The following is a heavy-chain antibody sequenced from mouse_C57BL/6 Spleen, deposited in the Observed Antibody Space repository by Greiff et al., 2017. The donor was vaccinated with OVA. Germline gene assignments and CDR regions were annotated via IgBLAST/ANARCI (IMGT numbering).Heavy chain of an antibody. V-gene: IGHV7-3*01. CDR3: ARYYYGSSYFDY. D-gene: IGHD1-1*01. Sequence: EVQGVESGGGLVQPGGSLSLSCAASGFTFTDYYMSWVRQPPGKALEWLGFIRNKANGYTTEYSASVKGRFTISIDNSQSLLYLHMNSLRADDSATYYCARYYYGSSYFDYWGQGTTLTVSS. CDR2: IRNKANGYTT. CDR1: GFTFTDYY. J-gene: IGHJ2*01.